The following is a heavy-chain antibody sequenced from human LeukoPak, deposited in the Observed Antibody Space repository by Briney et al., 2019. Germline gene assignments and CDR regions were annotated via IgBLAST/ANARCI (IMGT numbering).Heavy chain of an antibody. CDR1: GFTVSSNH. CDR3: ARSGIQLWGFDY. Sequence: GGSLRLSCAASGFTVSSNHMSWVRQAPGKGLEWVSVIYSGGSTYYADSVKGRFTISRDNSKNTLYLQMNSLRAEDTAVYYCARSGIQLWGFDYWGQGTLVTVSS. CDR2: IYSGGST. D-gene: IGHD5-18*01. V-gene: IGHV3-66*02. J-gene: IGHJ4*02.